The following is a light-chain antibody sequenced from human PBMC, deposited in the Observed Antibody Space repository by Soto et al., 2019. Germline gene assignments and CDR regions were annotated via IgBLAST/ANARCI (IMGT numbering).Light chain of an antibody. CDR1: QTISNNS. CDR3: QQYENSLYT. V-gene: IGKV3-20*01. J-gene: IGKJ2*01. Sequence: EIVLTQSPGTLSLSPGARATLSCRASQTISNNSLAWYQQKPGRAPSLLIYGATYRPTDIPDRFSGSGSGTDFTLTISRLEPEDCPVYFCQQYENSLYTLGHGTRVDIK. CDR2: GAT.